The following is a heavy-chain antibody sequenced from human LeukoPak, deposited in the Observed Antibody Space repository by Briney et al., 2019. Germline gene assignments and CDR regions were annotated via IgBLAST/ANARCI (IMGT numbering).Heavy chain of an antibody. D-gene: IGHD2-15*01. CDR3: ARTPYGTRFDY. Sequence: SETLSLTCNVSGDSISHNYWSWIRQPPGEGLEWIGYVYYSGSTKYNPSPKSRVTMSVDTSKNQISLNLRSVTAADMAVYYCARTPYGTRFDYWGQGTLVTVSS. V-gene: IGHV4-59*01. CDR2: VYYSGST. CDR1: GDSISHNY. J-gene: IGHJ4*02.